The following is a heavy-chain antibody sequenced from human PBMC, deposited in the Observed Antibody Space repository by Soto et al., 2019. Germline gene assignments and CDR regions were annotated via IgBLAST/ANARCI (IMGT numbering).Heavy chain of an antibody. Sequence: SETLSLTCTVSGGSISSGDYYWSWIRQPPGKGLEWIGYIYYSGSTYYNPSLKSRVTISVDTSKNQFSLKLSSVTAADTAVYYCARDKGDNSYSSSWYVWFDPWGQGTLVTVSS. D-gene: IGHD6-13*01. CDR3: ARDKGDNSYSSSWYVWFDP. V-gene: IGHV4-30-4*01. CDR1: GGSISSGDYY. J-gene: IGHJ5*02. CDR2: IYYSGST.